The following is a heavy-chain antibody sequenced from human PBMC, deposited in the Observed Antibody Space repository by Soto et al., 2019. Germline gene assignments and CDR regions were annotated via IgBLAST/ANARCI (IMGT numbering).Heavy chain of an antibody. D-gene: IGHD1-7*01. CDR3: ARGITGTTVRHRFDP. CDR2: INHSGST. J-gene: IGHJ5*02. CDR1: GGSFSGYY. V-gene: IGHV4-34*01. Sequence: SETLSLTCAVYGGSFSGYYWSWIRQPPGKGLEWIGEINHSGSTNYNPSLKSRVTISVDTSKNQFSLKLSSVTAADTAVYYCARGITGTTVRHRFDPWGQGTLVTVSS.